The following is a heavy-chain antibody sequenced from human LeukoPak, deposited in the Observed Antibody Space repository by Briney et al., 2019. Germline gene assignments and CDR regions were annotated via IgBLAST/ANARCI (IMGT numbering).Heavy chain of an antibody. V-gene: IGHV1-69*05. Sequence: SVKVSCKASGGTFSSYAISWVRQAPGQGLEWMGRVIPIFGTANYAQKFQGRVTITTDESTSTAYMELSSLRSEDTAVYYCARPIAAAGNDAFDIWGQGTMVTVSS. J-gene: IGHJ3*02. CDR2: VIPIFGTA. CDR3: ARPIAAAGNDAFDI. D-gene: IGHD6-13*01. CDR1: GGTFSSYA.